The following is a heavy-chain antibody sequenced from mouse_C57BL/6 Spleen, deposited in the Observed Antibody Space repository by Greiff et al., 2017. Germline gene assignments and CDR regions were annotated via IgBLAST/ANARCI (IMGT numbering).Heavy chain of an antibody. CDR3: AETTLSGSSYESAMDY. CDR1: GYTFTDYN. J-gene: IGHJ4*01. CDR2: INPNNGGT. D-gene: IGHD1-1*01. V-gene: IGHV1-22*01. Sequence: EVQLQQSGPELVKPGASVKMSCKASGYTFTDYNMHWVKQSHGKSLEWIGYINPNNGGTSYNQKFKGKATLTVNKSSSTAYMELRSLTSEDSAVYYCAETTLSGSSYESAMDYWGQGTSVTVSS.